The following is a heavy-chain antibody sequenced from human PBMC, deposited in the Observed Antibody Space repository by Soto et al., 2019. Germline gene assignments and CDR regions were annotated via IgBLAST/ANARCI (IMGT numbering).Heavy chain of an antibody. V-gene: IGHV3-21*01. Sequence: EVQLVESGGGLVKPGGSLRLSCAASGFTFSSYSMNWVRQAPGKGLEWVSSISSSSSYIYYADSVKGRFTISRDNAKNSLYLQMNSLRAEDTAVYYCARDHPGAYSSSWHYYYYYYMDVWGKGTTVTVSS. CDR3: ARDHPGAYSSSWHYYYYYYMDV. D-gene: IGHD6-13*01. CDR1: GFTFSSYS. CDR2: ISSSSSYI. J-gene: IGHJ6*03.